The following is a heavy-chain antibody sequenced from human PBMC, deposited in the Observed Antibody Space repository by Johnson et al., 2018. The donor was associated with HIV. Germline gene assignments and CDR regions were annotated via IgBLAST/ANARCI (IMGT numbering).Heavy chain of an antibody. D-gene: IGHD3-10*01. CDR1: GFTFSSYD. V-gene: IGHV3-30-3*01. CDR2: ISYDGSNK. CDR3: ASVYYDI. Sequence: QVQLVESGGGVVQPGRSLRLSCAASGFTFSSYDMHWVRQAPGKGLEWVALISYDGSNKYYADSVKGRFTISRDNSKTTLYLQMNSLRAEDTSVYYCASVYYDIWGQGTMVTVSS. J-gene: IGHJ3*02.